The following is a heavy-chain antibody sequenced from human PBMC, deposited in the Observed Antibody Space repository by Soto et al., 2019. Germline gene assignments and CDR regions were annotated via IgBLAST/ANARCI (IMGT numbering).Heavy chain of an antibody. CDR3: ARDPTSIAVAGAGLDY. V-gene: IGHV3-30-3*01. CDR1: GFTFSSYA. J-gene: IGHJ4*02. D-gene: IGHD6-19*01. Sequence: LRLSCAASGFTFSSYAMHWVRQAPGKGLEWVAVISYDGSNKYYADSVKGRFTISRDNSKNTLYLQMNSLRAEDTAVYYCARDPTSIAVAGAGLDYWGQGTLVTVSS. CDR2: ISYDGSNK.